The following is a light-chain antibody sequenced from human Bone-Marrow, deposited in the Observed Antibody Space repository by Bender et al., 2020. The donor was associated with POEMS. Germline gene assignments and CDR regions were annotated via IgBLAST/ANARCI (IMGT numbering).Light chain of an antibody. Sequence: QSVLTQPPSASGTPGQRVTISCSGGSIGRNPINWYQHLPGTAPKLLVYTNNQRPSAVPDRFSASKSGSSASLAISGIQSEEADDYYCSTWDDRLNAWLFGGGTKLTVL. CDR3: STWDDRLNAWL. V-gene: IGLV1-44*01. CDR2: TNN. J-gene: IGLJ3*02. CDR1: SIGRNP.